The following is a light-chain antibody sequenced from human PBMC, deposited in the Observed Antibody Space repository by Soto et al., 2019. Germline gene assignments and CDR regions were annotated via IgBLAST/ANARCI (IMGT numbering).Light chain of an antibody. CDR2: DAS. V-gene: IGKV3-11*01. CDR1: QSVSSY. CDR3: QQRSNWQGT. J-gene: IGKJ5*01. Sequence: EIVLTQSPATLSWSPGERATLSCRASQSVSSYLAWYQQKPGQAPRLLIYDASNRATGIPARFSGSGSGTDFTLTISSLEPEDFAVYYCQQRSNWQGTFGQGTRLEIK.